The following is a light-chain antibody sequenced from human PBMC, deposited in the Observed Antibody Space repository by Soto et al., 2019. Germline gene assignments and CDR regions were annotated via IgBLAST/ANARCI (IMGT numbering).Light chain of an antibody. CDR2: KVS. Sequence: DVVMTQSPLSLPVTLGQPASISCKSSQSLKYSNGEIILNWFQQRPGQSPRRLIYKVSNRDSGVPDRCSGSGSGTDFTLKSSRVEAEDIGVYFCMQGTHWPWTFGQGTEVEIK. CDR1: QSLKYSNGEII. V-gene: IGKV2-30*01. J-gene: IGKJ1*01. CDR3: MQGTHWPWT.